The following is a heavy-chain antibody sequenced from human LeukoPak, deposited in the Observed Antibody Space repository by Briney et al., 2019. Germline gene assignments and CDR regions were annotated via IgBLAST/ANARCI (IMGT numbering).Heavy chain of an antibody. V-gene: IGHV4-59*01. Sequence: SETLSLTCTVSGGSISSYYWSWIRQPPGKGLEWIGYIYYSGSINYNPSLKGRVTISVDTSKNQFSLKLSSVTAADTAVYYCARDLGYCSSTSCYPWFDPWGQGTLVTVSS. CDR3: ARDLGYCSSTSCYPWFDP. CDR2: IYYSGSI. CDR1: GGSISSYY. J-gene: IGHJ5*02. D-gene: IGHD2-2*01.